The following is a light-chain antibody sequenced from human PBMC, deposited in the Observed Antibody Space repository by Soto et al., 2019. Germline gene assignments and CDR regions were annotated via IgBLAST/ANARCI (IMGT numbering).Light chain of an antibody. CDR2: KAS. Sequence: DIQMTQSPSTLSASVGDRVTITCRASQSISSWLAWYQQKPGKATKLLIYKASSLESGVPPRFSGSGSGTEFTLTISSLQPDDFATYYCQQYNSYSYTFGQGTKLEI. CDR1: QSISSW. CDR3: QQYNSYSYT. J-gene: IGKJ2*01. V-gene: IGKV1-5*03.